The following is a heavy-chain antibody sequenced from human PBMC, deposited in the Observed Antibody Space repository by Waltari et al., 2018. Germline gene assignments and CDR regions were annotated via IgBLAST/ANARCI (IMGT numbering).Heavy chain of an antibody. Sequence: QVTLRESGPALVKPTQTLTLTCTFSGFSLSSNGMCVSWIRQPPGKALEWLALIDWEDDKDYSTSLKTRLTSSKDTSKNQVVLTMTNMDPVDTATYYCVSGSPSLSTSCYAKWFDPWGQGTLVTVSS. CDR2: IDWEDDK. V-gene: IGHV2-70*01. CDR1: GFSLSSNGMC. J-gene: IGHJ5*02. CDR3: VSGSPSLSTSCYAKWFDP. D-gene: IGHD2-2*01.